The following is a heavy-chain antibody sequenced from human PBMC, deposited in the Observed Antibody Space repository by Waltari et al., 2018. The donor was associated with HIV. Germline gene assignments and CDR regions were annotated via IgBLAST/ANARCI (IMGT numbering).Heavy chain of an antibody. CDR1: GLKISDYW. Sequence: EVQLVESGGALVQPGESLRLSCEASGLKISDYWMHWVRQVPGKGPEWVARINHAGNSVHYADFVLGRSGISRDTDRNTVFLQLNSLRADDSAVYFCATSQNYPRPFDTWGQGTRVTVSS. J-gene: IGHJ3*02. V-gene: IGHV3-74*01. CDR3: ATSQNYPRPFDT. D-gene: IGHD1-7*01. CDR2: INHAGNSV.